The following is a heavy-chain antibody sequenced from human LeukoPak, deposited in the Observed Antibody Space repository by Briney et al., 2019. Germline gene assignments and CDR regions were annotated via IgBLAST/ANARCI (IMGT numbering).Heavy chain of an antibody. CDR3: ARDLSDGDFNWFDP. Sequence: GGSLRPSCAASGFTFSSYSMTWVRQAPGKGLEWVSSISSSSSYIYYADSVKGRFTISRDNAKNSLYLQMNSLRAEDTAVYYCARDLSDGDFNWFDPWGQGTLVTVSS. D-gene: IGHD2-21*01. CDR1: GFTFSSYS. CDR2: ISSSSSYI. J-gene: IGHJ5*02. V-gene: IGHV3-21*01.